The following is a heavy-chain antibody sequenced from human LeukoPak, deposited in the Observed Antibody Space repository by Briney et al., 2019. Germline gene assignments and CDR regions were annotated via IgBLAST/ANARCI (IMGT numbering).Heavy chain of an antibody. CDR1: GGSISGGGYS. J-gene: IGHJ5*02. CDR2: IYHSGST. V-gene: IGHV4-30-2*01. Sequence: SQTLSLTCAVSGGSISGGGYSWSWIRQPPGKGLEWIGYIYHSGSTYYNPSLKSRVTISVDRSKNQFSLKLSSVTAADTAVYYCARSESKYYGILTGYSGSTWFDPWGQGTLVTVSS. D-gene: IGHD3-9*01. CDR3: ARSESKYYGILTGYSGSTWFDP.